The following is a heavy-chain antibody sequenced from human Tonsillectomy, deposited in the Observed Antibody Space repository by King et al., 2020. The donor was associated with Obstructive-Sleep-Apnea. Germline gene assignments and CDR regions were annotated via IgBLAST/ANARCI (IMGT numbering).Heavy chain of an antibody. J-gene: IGHJ4*02. CDR1: GFSISSYA. Sequence: VQLVESGGGLVQPGGSLRLSCAVSGFSISSYAMSWVRQAPGKGLEWVSVISGSGGSTCYADSVKGRFSISRDNSNNTLYLQMNSLRAEDTAVYFCAKDFGSSNWEGFRDYWGQGTLVTVSS. CDR2: ISGSGGST. D-gene: IGHD6-13*01. CDR3: AKDFGSSNWEGFRDY. V-gene: IGHV3-23*04.